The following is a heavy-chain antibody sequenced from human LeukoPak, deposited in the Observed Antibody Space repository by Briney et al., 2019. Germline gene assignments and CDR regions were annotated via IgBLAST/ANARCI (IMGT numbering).Heavy chain of an antibody. CDR1: GGTFSSYA. D-gene: IGHD4-17*01. J-gene: IGHJ4*02. CDR2: IIPILGIA. Sequence: EASVKVSCKASGGTFSSYAISWVRQAPGQGLEWMGRIIPILGIANYAQKFQGRVTITADKSTSTAYMELSSLRSEDTAVYYCATKSYGDRTYYFDYWGQGTLVTVSS. CDR3: ATKSYGDRTYYFDY. V-gene: IGHV1-69*04.